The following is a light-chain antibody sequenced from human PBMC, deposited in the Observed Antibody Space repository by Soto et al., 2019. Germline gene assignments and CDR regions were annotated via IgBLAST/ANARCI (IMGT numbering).Light chain of an antibody. V-gene: IGKV3D-20*01. Sequence: EIVLTQSPATLSLSPGERATLSCGASQSVSSSYLAWYQQHPGLAPPLLSYDAPRRASRIPDSFSGSGSGTAFTLTISRLGPEDFAVYYCQQYGSSPRTCGQGTKVDIK. CDR3: QQYGSSPRT. CDR1: QSVSSSY. CDR2: DAP. J-gene: IGKJ1*01.